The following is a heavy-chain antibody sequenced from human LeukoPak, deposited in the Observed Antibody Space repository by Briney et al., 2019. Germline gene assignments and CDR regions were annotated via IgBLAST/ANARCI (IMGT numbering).Heavy chain of an antibody. Sequence: QAGGSLRLSCAASGFTFSSYGMHWVRQAPGKGLEWVAVISYDGSNKYYADSVKGRFTISRDNSKNTLYLQMSSLRAEDTAAYYCARVLFSYLSYYFDYWGQGTLVTVSS. J-gene: IGHJ4*02. CDR2: ISYDGSNK. CDR1: GFTFSSYG. CDR3: ARVLFSYLSYYFDY. V-gene: IGHV3-30*03. D-gene: IGHD2/OR15-2a*01.